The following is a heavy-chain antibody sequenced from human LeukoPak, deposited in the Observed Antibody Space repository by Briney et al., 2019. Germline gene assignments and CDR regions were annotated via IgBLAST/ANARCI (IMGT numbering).Heavy chain of an antibody. V-gene: IGHV3-23*01. CDR2: ITGSGGRT. J-gene: IGHJ4*02. CDR1: GFTFNTFA. D-gene: IGHD3-3*01. Sequence: GGSLRLSCAASGFTFNTFAMSWVRQAPGKGLEWVSGITGSGGRTYYADSVKGRFTISRDNSKNTLYLQMNSLRAEDTAMYYCAKEIFRSNDYWGQGTLVTVSS. CDR3: AKEIFRSNDY.